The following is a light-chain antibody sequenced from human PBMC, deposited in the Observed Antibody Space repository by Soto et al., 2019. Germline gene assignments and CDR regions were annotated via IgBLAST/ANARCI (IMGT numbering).Light chain of an antibody. V-gene: IGKV3-15*01. Sequence: EIVMTQSPPTLSVSPGERATLSCRASQSVSSNLAWYQQKPGQAPRLLIYGASTRATDIPARFSGSGSGTEFTLTISSLQSEDFAFYYCQQYNDWSPITFGPGTKLDIK. CDR1: QSVSSN. CDR3: QQYNDWSPIT. J-gene: IGKJ3*01. CDR2: GAS.